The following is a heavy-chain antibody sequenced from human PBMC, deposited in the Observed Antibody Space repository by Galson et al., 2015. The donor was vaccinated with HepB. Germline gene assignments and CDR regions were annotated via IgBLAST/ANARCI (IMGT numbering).Heavy chain of an antibody. CDR3: ARAYGSGSFKN. Sequence: SLRLSCATSGFIFSNYTMNWVRQAPSKGLEWVALISYDGSKKYYADSVKGRFTISRDNSKNTLYLQMNSLRVEDTAVYYCARAYGSGSFKNWGQGTLVTVSS. CDR2: ISYDGSKK. CDR1: GFIFSNYT. V-gene: IGHV3-30-3*01. D-gene: IGHD3-10*01. J-gene: IGHJ4*02.